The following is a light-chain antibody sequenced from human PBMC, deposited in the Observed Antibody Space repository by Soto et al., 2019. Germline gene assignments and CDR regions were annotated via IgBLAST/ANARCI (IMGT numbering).Light chain of an antibody. CDR1: SSDVAFYNH. CDR3: SSYTTSSTLV. V-gene: IGLV2-14*01. Sequence: QSALTQPASVSGSPGQSITISCTGTSSDVAFYNHVSWYQQRPGKAPQLMTYEVSYRPSGISNRFSGSKSDNTASLTISGLQAEDEADYYCSSYTTSSTLVFGTGTKVTVL. J-gene: IGLJ1*01. CDR2: EVS.